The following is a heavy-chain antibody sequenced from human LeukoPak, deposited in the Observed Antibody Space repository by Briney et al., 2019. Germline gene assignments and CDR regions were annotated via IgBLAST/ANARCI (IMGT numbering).Heavy chain of an antibody. V-gene: IGHV3-74*01. CDR1: GFTFSSLW. CDR3: VKDRTGTYTLDY. J-gene: IGHJ4*02. CDR2: INTDGSNT. Sequence: GGSLRLSCATSGFTFSSLWMHWVRQAPGKGLVWVSRINTDGSNTIYADSVKGRFTISRDNSKNTLNLQMNSLRAEDTAVYYCVKDRTGTYTLDYWGQGTLVTVSS. D-gene: IGHD3-10*01.